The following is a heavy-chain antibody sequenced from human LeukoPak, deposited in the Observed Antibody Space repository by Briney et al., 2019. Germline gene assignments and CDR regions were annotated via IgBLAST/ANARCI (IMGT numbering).Heavy chain of an antibody. D-gene: IGHD6-19*01. J-gene: IGHJ4*02. CDR2: IYYSGST. CDR3: ARGGYSTGWYEGHFDY. CDR1: GGSISSSSYY. V-gene: IGHV4-39*07. Sequence: SETLSLTCTVSGGSISSSSYYWGWIRQPPGKGLEWIGTIYYSGSTYYNPSLKSRVTISVDTSKNQFSLKLSSVTAADTAVYYCARGGYSTGWYEGHFDYWGQGTLVTVSS.